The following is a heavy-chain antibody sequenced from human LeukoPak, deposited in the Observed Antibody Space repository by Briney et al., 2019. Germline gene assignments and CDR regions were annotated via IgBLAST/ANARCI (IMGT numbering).Heavy chain of an antibody. CDR3: ARVSGGRSQGRFDY. V-gene: IGHV4-61*02. D-gene: IGHD1-26*01. Sequence: SETLSLTCTVSGGSISSGSYYWSWIRQPAGKGLEWIGRIYTSGSTNYNPSLKSRVTMSVDTSKNQFSLKLSSVTAADTAVYYCARVSGGRSQGRFDYWGQGTLVTVSS. CDR1: GGSISSGSYY. J-gene: IGHJ4*02. CDR2: IYTSGST.